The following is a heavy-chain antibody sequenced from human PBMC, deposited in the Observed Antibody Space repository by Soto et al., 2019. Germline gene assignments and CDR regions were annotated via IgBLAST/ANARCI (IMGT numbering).Heavy chain of an antibody. CDR1: GASLTNSY. J-gene: IGHJ4*02. V-gene: IGHV4-4*08. CDR3: ARGGGSYSSGWYNDY. CDR2: IWDYGNT. D-gene: IGHD6-19*01. Sequence: QVQLQESGPGLVKPSETMSLTCTVSGASLTNSYCTWVRRPPVKGLGWIGPIWDYGNTDSNPSLRSRLTMSGDTSRNKVSLKLSSVTATDTAGYYGARGGGSYSSGWYNDYWGQGILVTVSS.